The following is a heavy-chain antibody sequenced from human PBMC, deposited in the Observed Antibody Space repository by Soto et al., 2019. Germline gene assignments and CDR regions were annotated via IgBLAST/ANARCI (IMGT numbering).Heavy chain of an antibody. CDR3: ARDLDGSGSYFTNY. V-gene: IGHV1-18*01. J-gene: IGHJ4*02. CDR1: GYTFSSIG. Sequence: ASVKVSFKTSGYTFSSIGITWLRQAPGQGLEWMGWISPHKDDTYYAQRLQGRVTMTTDTSTNTAYMELRSLRSDDTAVYFCARDLDGSGSYFTNYWGPGTLVTVSS. D-gene: IGHD3-10*01. CDR2: ISPHKDDT.